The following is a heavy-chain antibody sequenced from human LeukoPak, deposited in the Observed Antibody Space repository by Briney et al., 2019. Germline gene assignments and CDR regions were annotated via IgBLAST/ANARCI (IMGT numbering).Heavy chain of an antibody. CDR1: GFTFSSYS. CDR2: IYSGGST. D-gene: IGHD2-15*01. V-gene: IGHV3-53*01. CDR3: ARDPVGQYFQH. Sequence: GGSLRLSCAASGFTFSSYSMNWDRPAPGKGLEWVSVIYSGGSTYYADSVKGRFTISRDNSKNTLYLQMNSLRAEDTAVYYCARDPVGQYFQHWGQGTLVTVSS. J-gene: IGHJ1*01.